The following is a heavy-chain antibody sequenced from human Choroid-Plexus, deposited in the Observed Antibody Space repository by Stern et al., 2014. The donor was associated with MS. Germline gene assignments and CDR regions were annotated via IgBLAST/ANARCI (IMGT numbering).Heavy chain of an antibody. CDR2: ISYDGSK. V-gene: IGHV3-30*18. D-gene: IGHD2/OR15-2a*01. CDR3: AKDRQYLTFFFDF. J-gene: IGHJ4*02. Sequence: VQLVESGGGVVQPGRPLRLSCAASGFSFSSFGMHWVRQAPGKGGEWGALISYDGSKDYADSVKGRFAISRDNSKNTLYLQMNSLRAEDTAVYYCAKDRQYLTFFFDFWGQGSLVTVSS. CDR1: GFSFSSFG.